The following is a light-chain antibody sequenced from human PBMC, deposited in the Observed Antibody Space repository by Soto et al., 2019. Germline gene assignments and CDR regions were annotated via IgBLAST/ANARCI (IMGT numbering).Light chain of an antibody. CDR3: QSYDSSRSGYV. V-gene: IGLV1-40*01. Sequence: QSVLTQPPSVSGAPGQRVTISCTGSSSNIGAGYDVHWYQQLPGTAPKLLIYGNSNRPSGVPDRFSGSKSGTSASLAITGLQAEDEDEYYCQSYDSSRSGYVFGTGTKLTVL. CDR1: SSNIGAGYD. J-gene: IGLJ1*01. CDR2: GNS.